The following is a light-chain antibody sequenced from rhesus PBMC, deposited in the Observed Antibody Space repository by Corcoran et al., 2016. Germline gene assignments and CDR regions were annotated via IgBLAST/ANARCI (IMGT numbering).Light chain of an antibody. J-gene: IGKJ4*01. CDR1: QGISRW. CDR2: KAS. CDR3: QQYNSAPLI. V-gene: IGKV1-21*01. Sequence: DIQMTQSPSSLSASVGDRVTITCRARQGISRWLAWYQQRPGKAPRLLIYKASNLQGGVPSRFSGSGSGTDCTLTISSLQPEDCATYYCQQYNSAPLIFGGGTKVEIK.